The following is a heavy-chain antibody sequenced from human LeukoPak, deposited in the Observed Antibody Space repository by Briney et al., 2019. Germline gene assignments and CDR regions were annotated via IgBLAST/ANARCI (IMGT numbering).Heavy chain of an antibody. CDR3: AREDPQTKVPEGMDV. CDR2: IYYSGTT. V-gene: IGHV4-59*01. Sequence: PSETLSLTCTASGGSISHYYWSWIRQPPGKGLEWIGYIYYSGTTNYSPSLKSRVTISVDTSKNQFSLKLNSVTAADTAVYYCAREDPQTKVPEGMDVWGQGTTVTVSS. J-gene: IGHJ6*02. D-gene: IGHD4/OR15-4a*01. CDR1: GGSISHYY.